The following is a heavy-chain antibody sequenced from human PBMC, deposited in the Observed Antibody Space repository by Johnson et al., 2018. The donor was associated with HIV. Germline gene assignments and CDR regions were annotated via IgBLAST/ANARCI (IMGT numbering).Heavy chain of an antibody. CDR2: FYSGGST. CDR3: VKDRGSGWPDAFDI. CDR1: GFTVSSIC. V-gene: IGHV3-66*02. D-gene: IGHD6-19*01. J-gene: IGHJ3*02. Sequence: VQLVESGGGLVQPGGSLRLSCAASGFTVSSICLSWVRQAPGKGLEWVSVFYSGGSTYSADSVKGRFTISRDNSKNTLYLQVNSLRAEDTAVFYCVKDRGSGWPDAFDIWGQGAMVTVSS.